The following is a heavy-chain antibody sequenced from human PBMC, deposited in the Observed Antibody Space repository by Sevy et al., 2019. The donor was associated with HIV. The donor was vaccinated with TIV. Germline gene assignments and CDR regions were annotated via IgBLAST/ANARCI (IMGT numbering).Heavy chain of an antibody. Sequence: GGSLRLSCAVSGFMFDAYAMHWVRQSPGKGLEWVSSISWNGGNMGYADFVKGRFTISRDNAKKSLYLQMNGLRVEDTALFYCVKGMDSAGKYVNFDSWGQGTLVTVSS. J-gene: IGHJ4*02. D-gene: IGHD3-22*01. V-gene: IGHV3-9*01. CDR2: ISWNGGNM. CDR3: VKGMDSAGKYVNFDS. CDR1: GFMFDAYA.